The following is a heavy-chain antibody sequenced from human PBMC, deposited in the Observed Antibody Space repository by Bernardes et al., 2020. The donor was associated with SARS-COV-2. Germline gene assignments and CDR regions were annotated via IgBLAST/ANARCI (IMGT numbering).Heavy chain of an antibody. D-gene: IGHD1-26*01. CDR1: GFTFHTEW. J-gene: IGHJ3*01. CDR3: TTDLLPNWDDSFHF. Sequence: GGSLRLSCATSGFTFHTEWMSWVRQAPGKGLEWVGRIKGKSHDETTDYVAPVKGRFIISRDDSKNMVYLQMNSLKTEDTAVYYCTTDLLPNWDDSFHFWGQGTMVTVS. CDR2: IKGKSHDETT. V-gene: IGHV3-15*01.